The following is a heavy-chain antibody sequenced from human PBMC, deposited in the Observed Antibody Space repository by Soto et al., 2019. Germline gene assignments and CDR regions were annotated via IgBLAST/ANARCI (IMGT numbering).Heavy chain of an antibody. Sequence: ASVKVSCKASGYTFTSYDINWVRQATGQGLEWMGWMNPNSGNTGYAQKFQGRVTMTRNTSISTAYMELSSLRSEDTAVYYCARSCSSTSCYVSTATYYYYMDVWGKGTTVTVSS. CDR2: MNPNSGNT. D-gene: IGHD2-2*01. CDR1: GYTFTSYD. J-gene: IGHJ6*03. V-gene: IGHV1-8*01. CDR3: ARSCSSTSCYVSTATYYYYMDV.